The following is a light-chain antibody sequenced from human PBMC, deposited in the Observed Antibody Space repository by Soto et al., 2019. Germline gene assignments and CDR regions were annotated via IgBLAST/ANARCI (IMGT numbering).Light chain of an antibody. CDR1: SSNIGAGYD. V-gene: IGLV1-40*01. J-gene: IGLJ1*01. CDR2: GNS. Sequence: QSVLTQPPSVSGAPGPRVTISCTGSSSNIGAGYDVHWYQQLPGTAPKLLIYGNSNRPSGVPDRFSGSKSGTSASLAITGLQAEDEADYYCQSYDSSLSGRYVFGTGTKLTVL. CDR3: QSYDSSLSGRYV.